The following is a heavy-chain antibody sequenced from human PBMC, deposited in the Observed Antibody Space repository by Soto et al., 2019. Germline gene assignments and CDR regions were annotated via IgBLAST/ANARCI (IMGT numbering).Heavy chain of an antibody. J-gene: IGHJ6*02. CDR2: ISYDENNK. V-gene: IGHV3-30*14. Sequence: QVQLVESGGGVVQPGRSLRLSCAASGFNTTTYTFYWVRQAPGMGLEWVALISYDENNKKYGDSAKGRFTISSDNSGRALSLHMTNFTSEDTAVYYCARGGRWECRGGGCDSGYYGMDVWGQGTTVTGSS. CDR3: ARGGRWECRGGGCDSGYYGMDV. CDR1: GFNTTTYT. D-gene: IGHD2-15*01.